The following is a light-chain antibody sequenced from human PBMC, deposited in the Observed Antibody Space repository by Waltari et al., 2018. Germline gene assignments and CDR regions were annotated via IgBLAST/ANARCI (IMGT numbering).Light chain of an antibody. CDR1: SSDVGGYNY. CDR3: ASYTSSSTWV. J-gene: IGLJ3*02. CDR2: DVS. Sequence: QSALTQPASVSGSPRQSTTISCTGTSSDVGGYNYVCWYQHHPGKAPKLMIYDVSYRPSGVSNRVSGSKSGNTASLTISGLQAEDEADYYCASYTSSSTWVFGGGTKLTVL. V-gene: IGLV2-14*03.